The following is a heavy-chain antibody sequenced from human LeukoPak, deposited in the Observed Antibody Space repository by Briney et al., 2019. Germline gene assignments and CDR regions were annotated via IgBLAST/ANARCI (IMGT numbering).Heavy chain of an antibody. CDR3: ARELWFVNAPGSWFDP. D-gene: IGHD3-10*01. CDR2: ILRNGSS. Sequence: PSQTLSLTCAVSGDSISSGDYSWSWSRQPSGGVLEWIGYILRNGSSYYNPSLKSRVTISVDKSKNQSSLRLTSVTAADTAVYYCARELWFVNAPGSWFDPWGQGTLVTVSS. CDR1: GDSISSGDYS. J-gene: IGHJ5*02. V-gene: IGHV4-30-2*01.